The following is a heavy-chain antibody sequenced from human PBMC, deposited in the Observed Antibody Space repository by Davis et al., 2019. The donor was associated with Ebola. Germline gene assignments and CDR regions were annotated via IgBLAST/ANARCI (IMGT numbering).Heavy chain of an antibody. CDR1: GYTFTSYY. Sequence: SVKVSCKASGYTFTSYYMHWVRQAPGQGLEWMGRIIPILGIANYAQKFQGRVTITADKSTSTAYMELSSLRSEDTAVYYCASTNWDGYYYYGMDVWGKGTTVTVSS. CDR3: ASTNWDGYYYYGMDV. J-gene: IGHJ6*04. V-gene: IGHV1-69*02. D-gene: IGHD3-22*01. CDR2: IIPILGIA.